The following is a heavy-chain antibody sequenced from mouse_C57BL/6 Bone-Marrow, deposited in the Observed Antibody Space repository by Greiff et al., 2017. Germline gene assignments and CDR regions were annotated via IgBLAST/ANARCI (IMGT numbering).Heavy chain of an antibody. CDR1: GFNIKNTY. V-gene: IGHV14-3*01. D-gene: IGHD4-1*01. Sequence: VQLQESVAELVRPGASVKLSCTASGFNIKNTYMHWVKQRPEQGLEWIGRIDPANGNTKYAPKFPGKATITADASSNTAYLQLSSLTSEDTAIYYCARGGTGTGWYFDVWGTGTTVTVSS. J-gene: IGHJ1*03. CDR2: IDPANGNT. CDR3: ARGGTGTGWYFDV.